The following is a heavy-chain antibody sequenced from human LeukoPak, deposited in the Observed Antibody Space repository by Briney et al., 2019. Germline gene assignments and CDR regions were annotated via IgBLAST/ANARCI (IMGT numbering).Heavy chain of an antibody. V-gene: IGHV3-64*01. Sequence: QTGGSLRLSCAASGFTFSSYAMHWVRQAPGKGLEYVSAISSNGGSTYYANSVKGRFTISRDNSENTLYLQMGSLRAEDMAVYYCARARDPIVSYYYGMDVWGQGTTVTVSS. D-gene: IGHD3-10*01. J-gene: IGHJ6*02. CDR2: ISSNGGST. CDR3: ARARDPIVSYYYGMDV. CDR1: GFTFSSYA.